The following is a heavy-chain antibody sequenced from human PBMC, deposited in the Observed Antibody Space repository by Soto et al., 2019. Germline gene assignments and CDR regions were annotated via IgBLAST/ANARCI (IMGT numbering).Heavy chain of an antibody. J-gene: IGHJ4*02. D-gene: IGHD2-15*01. V-gene: IGHV3-13*01. CDR1: GFTFSNYD. Sequence: EVQLVESGGGLVQPGGSLRLSCAASGFTFSNYDMHCVRQVTGKGLEWVSTIGTAGDTYYPGSVKGRFTIPRENAKNSLYLQMNSLRAEDTAVYYCARGRLISLYYFDYWGQGTLVTVSS. CDR3: ARGRLISLYYFDY. CDR2: IGTAGDT.